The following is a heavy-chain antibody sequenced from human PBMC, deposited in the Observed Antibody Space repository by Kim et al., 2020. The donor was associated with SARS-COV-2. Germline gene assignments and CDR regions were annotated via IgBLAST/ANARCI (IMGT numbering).Heavy chain of an antibody. Sequence: GGSLRLSCAASGCTFSGYGMHWVRQAPGKGLEWVAVISYDGSNKYYADAVKGRFTISRDNSKNTLYLQMNSLRAEDTAVYYCARVRIVGATDFGVCGQGTTVTVPS. CDR1: GCTFSGYG. CDR3: ARVRIVGATDFGV. D-gene: IGHD1-26*01. V-gene: IGHV3-33*05. CDR2: ISYDGSNK. J-gene: IGHJ6*02.